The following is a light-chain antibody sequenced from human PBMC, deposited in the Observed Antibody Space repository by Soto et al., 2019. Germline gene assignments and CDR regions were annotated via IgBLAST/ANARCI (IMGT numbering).Light chain of an antibody. CDR1: SSYVGGYNY. V-gene: IGLV2-14*01. J-gene: IGLJ1*01. CDR2: EVS. Sequence: QSVLTQPASVSGSPGQSITISCTGTSSYVGGYNYVSWYQQHPGKAPKLMIYEVSNRPSGVSNRFSGSKSGNTASLTISGLQAEDEADYYCSSYTRSSTLGFGTGTKAPS. CDR3: SSYTRSSTLG.